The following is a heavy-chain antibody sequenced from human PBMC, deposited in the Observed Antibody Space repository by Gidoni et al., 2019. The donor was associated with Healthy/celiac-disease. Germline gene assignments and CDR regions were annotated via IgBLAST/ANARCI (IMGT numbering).Heavy chain of an antibody. D-gene: IGHD4-17*01. CDR1: GGSISSYY. CDR3: ARAPYGGIDY. CDR2: IYYSGST. Sequence: QVQLQESGPGLVKPSETLSLTCTVCGGSISSYYWSWIRQPPGKGLEWIGYIYYSGSTNYNPSLKSRVTISVDTSKNQFSLKLSSVTAADTAVYYCARAPYGGIDYWGQGTLVTVSS. J-gene: IGHJ4*02. V-gene: IGHV4-59*01.